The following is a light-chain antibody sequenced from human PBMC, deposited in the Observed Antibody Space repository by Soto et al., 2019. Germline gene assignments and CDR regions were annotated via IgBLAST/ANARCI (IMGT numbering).Light chain of an antibody. CDR1: QSSSSY. J-gene: IGKJ1*01. CDR2: GAS. CDR3: QQYGSSPPT. Sequence: ILLTQAPGTLPWSQAERTTLSCRASQSSSSYLAWYQQKPGQAPRLLIYGASSRATGTPDRFSGSGSGTDFTLTISRLEPEDFALYYCQQYGSSPPTFGQGTKVDIK. V-gene: IGKV3-20*01.